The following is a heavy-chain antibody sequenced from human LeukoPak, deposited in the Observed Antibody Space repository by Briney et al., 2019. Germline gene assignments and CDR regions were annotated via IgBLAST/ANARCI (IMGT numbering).Heavy chain of an antibody. V-gene: IGHV5-51*01. CDR1: GYSFTSYW. J-gene: IGHJ6*02. D-gene: IGHD3-22*01. Sequence: GESLKISCKGSGYSFTSYWIGWVRQMPGKGLEWMGIIYPGDSDTRYSPSFQGQVTISADKSISTAYLQWSSLKASDTAMYYCARHTDYYDSSGHYYKRRYYYYGMDVWGQGTTVTVSS. CDR3: ARHTDYYDSSGHYYKRRYYYYGMDV. CDR2: IYPGDSDT.